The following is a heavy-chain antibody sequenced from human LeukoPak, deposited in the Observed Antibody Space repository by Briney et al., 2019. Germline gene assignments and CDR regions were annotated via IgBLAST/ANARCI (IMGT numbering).Heavy chain of an antibody. CDR3: AKPTGDTGWYGLFEY. Sequence: GGSLRLSCAASGFTFSGYAMNWVRQAPGKGLEWVAVVSYDGNDYYYADSVKGRFTISRDNSKNTLYLQMNSLRAEDTAVYYCAKPTGDTGWYGLFEYWGQGALVTVSS. CDR2: VSYDGNDY. CDR1: GFTFSGYA. V-gene: IGHV3-30*18. J-gene: IGHJ4*02. D-gene: IGHD6-19*01.